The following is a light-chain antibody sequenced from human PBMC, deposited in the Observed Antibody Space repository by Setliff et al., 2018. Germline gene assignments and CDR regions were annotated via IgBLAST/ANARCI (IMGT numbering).Light chain of an antibody. CDR3: SSETDRSSTTFV. V-gene: IGLV2-14*03. CDR1: SSDVGGFKY. J-gene: IGLJ1*01. CDR2: DVS. Sequence: QSALSQPASVSGSPGQSITISCTGTSSDVGGFKYVSWYQQHAGKAPKLVIYDVSNGPSGVSKRFSGSKSGNTASLTISGLQTEDEADYYCSSETDRSSTTFVFGTGTKVTVL.